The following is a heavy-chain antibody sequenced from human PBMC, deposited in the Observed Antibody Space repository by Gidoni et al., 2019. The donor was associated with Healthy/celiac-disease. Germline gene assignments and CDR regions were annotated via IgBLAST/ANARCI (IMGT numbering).Heavy chain of an antibody. V-gene: IGHV1-18*01. J-gene: IGHJ6*02. CDR2: ISAYNGNT. CDR1: GYTFTSYG. D-gene: IGHD5-12*01. CDR3: ARGNPSGYEDLYYYGMDV. Sequence: QVQLVQSGAEVKKPGASVKVSCKASGYTFTSYGISWVRQAPGQGLERMRWISAYNGNTNYAQKLQGRVTMTTDTSTSTAYMELRSLRSDDTAVYYCARGNPSGYEDLYYYGMDVWGQGTTVTVSS.